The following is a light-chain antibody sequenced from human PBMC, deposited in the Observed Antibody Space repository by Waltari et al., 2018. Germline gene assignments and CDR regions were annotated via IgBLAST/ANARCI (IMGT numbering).Light chain of an antibody. CDR2: DTS. V-gene: IGLV7-46*01. CDR1: PRVAPSGQY. CDR3: LLSYSGAWV. Sequence: AVVPQEPSLTVSPGGTATLTCGSSPRVAPSGQYPDWFQQKPGQAPRTLIYDTSNKHSWTPARFSGSLLGGKAALTLSGAQPEDEAEYYCLLSYSGAWVFGGGTKLTVL. J-gene: IGLJ2*01.